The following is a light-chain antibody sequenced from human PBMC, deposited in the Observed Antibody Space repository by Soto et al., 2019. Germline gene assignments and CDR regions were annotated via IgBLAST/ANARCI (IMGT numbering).Light chain of an antibody. J-gene: IGKJ3*01. CDR2: AVS. CDR1: QAISNY. Sequence: DIQMTQSPSSLSASIGDRVTITCRASQAISNYLNWYQQTPGTAPKLLVYAVSNLQSGVPSRFSGSGSGTDFTLTISSLQPEDVATYFCQESYTTPFTFGAGTKVDIK. CDR3: QESYTTPFT. V-gene: IGKV1-39*01.